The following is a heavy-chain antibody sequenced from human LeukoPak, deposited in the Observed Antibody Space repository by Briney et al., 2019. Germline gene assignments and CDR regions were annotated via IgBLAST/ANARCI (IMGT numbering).Heavy chain of an antibody. Sequence: GGSLRLSCAASGFTFSSYAMSWVRQAPGKGLEWVSAISGSGGSTYYADSVKGRFTISRDNAKNSLYLQMNSLRAEDTAVYYCARDYGGNWVFDYWGQGTLVTVSS. CDR2: ISGSGGST. V-gene: IGHV3-23*01. CDR1: GFTFSSYA. D-gene: IGHD4-23*01. CDR3: ARDYGGNWVFDY. J-gene: IGHJ4*02.